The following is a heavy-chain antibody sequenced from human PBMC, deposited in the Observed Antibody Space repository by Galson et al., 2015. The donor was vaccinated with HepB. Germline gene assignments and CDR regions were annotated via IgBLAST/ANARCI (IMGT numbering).Heavy chain of an antibody. CDR1: GFTFSSYA. J-gene: IGHJ6*02. D-gene: IGHD3-10*01. CDR2: INENSGSL. V-gene: IGHV3-9*01. CDR3: ARDSYYGMDV. Sequence: SLRLSCAASGFTFSSYAMSWVRQAPGKGLEWVSSINENSGSLDYADPVKGRFTISRDNAKKSLYLQMNGLRSEDTALYYCARDSYYGMDVWGQGTTVTVSS.